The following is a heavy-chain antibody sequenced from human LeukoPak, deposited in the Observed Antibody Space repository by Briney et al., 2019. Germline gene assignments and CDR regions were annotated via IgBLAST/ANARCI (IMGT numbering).Heavy chain of an antibody. CDR1: GFTFSSYD. Sequence: GGSLRLSCAASGFTFSSYDIHWVRQATGKGLEWVAFIRYDGSNKYYADSVKGRFTISRDNSKNTLYLQMNSLRADDTAIYSCARQESRNYYYEGLDYWGQGNLVTVSS. D-gene: IGHD3-22*01. CDR2: IRYDGSNK. V-gene: IGHV3-30*02. J-gene: IGHJ4*02. CDR3: ARQESRNYYYEGLDY.